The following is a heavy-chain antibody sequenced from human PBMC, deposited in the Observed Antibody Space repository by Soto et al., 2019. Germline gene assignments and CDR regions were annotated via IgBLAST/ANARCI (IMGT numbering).Heavy chain of an antibody. D-gene: IGHD3-10*01. V-gene: IGHV3-48*02. Sequence: EVQLVESGGGLVQPGGSLRLSCAASGFTFSSYSMNWVRQAPGKGLEWVSYISNSSSTLYYADSVKGRFTISRDNAKNSLYLQMNSLRDEDTAVYYGARESMVRGGGDYWGQGTLVTVSS. CDR1: GFTFSSYS. CDR2: ISNSSSTL. J-gene: IGHJ4*02. CDR3: ARESMVRGGGDY.